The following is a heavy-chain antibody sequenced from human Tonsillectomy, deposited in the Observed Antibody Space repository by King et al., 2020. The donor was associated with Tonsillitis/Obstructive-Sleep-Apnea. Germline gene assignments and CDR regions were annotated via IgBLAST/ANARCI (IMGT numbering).Heavy chain of an antibody. V-gene: IGHV1-46*01. J-gene: IGHJ6*03. CDR3: ARSYYWYMDV. Sequence: VQLVESGAEVKKPGASVKVSCKASGYTFTTYYIHWVRQAPGQGLEWMGIINPTTDSTNYAQKFQGRVTMTRDTSTSTVYMELISLRSEDAAVYYCARSYYWYMDVWGKGTTVTVSS. D-gene: IGHD3-22*01. CDR2: INPTTDST. CDR1: GYTFTTYY.